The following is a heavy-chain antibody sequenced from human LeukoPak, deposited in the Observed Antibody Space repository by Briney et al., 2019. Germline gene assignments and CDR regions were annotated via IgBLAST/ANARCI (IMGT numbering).Heavy chain of an antibody. V-gene: IGHV3-66*02. CDR3: ARGSSSGWFDP. CDR1: GFTVSSNY. D-gene: IGHD6-13*01. CDR2: IYSGGST. Sequence: PGGSLRLSCAASGFTVSSNYMSWVRQAPGKGLEWVSVIYSGGSTYYADSVKGRFTISTDNYKNTLYLQMNSLRAEDTAVYYCARGSSSGWFDPWGQGTLVTVSS. J-gene: IGHJ5*02.